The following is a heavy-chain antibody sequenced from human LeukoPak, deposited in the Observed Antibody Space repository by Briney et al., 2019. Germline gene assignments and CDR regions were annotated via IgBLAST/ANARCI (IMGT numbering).Heavy chain of an antibody. CDR1: GFTFSSYS. CDR3: ARSSLPYYYDSSGYYKPIDY. D-gene: IGHD3-22*01. V-gene: IGHV3-48*02. CDR2: ISSSSSTI. J-gene: IGHJ4*02. Sequence: QPGGSLRLSCAASGFTFSSYSMNWVRQAPGKGLEWLSYISSSSSTIYYADSLKGRFTISRDNAKNSLYLQMNSLRDEDTAVYYCARSSLPYYYDSSGYYKPIDYWGQGTLVTVSS.